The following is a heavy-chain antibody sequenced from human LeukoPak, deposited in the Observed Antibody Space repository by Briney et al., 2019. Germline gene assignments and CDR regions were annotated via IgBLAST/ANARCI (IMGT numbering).Heavy chain of an antibody. J-gene: IGHJ4*02. V-gene: IGHV4-39*01. CDR3: ARVHGGYPHFDY. Sequence: SETLSLTCTVSGGSISSSSYYWGWIRQPPGKGLEWVGSIYYSGSTYYNPSLKSRVTISVDTSKNQFSLKLSSVTAADTAVYYCARVHGGYPHFDYWGQGTLVTVSS. D-gene: IGHD5-12*01. CDR1: GGSISSSSYY. CDR2: IYYSGST.